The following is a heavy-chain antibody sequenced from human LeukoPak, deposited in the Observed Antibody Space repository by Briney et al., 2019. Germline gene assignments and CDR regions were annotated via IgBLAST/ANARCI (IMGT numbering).Heavy chain of an antibody. CDR1: GYTFTSYG. V-gene: IGHV1-18*01. D-gene: IGHD3-9*01. CDR3: ARDDYDLLTGYYTPYY. CDR2: ISAYNGNT. J-gene: IGHJ4*02. Sequence: ASVKVSCKASGYTFTSYGISWVRQAPGHGLEWMGWISAYNGNTNYAQKLQGRVTMTTDTSTSTAYMELRSLRSDDTAVYYCARDDYDLLTGYYTPYYWGQGTLVTVSS.